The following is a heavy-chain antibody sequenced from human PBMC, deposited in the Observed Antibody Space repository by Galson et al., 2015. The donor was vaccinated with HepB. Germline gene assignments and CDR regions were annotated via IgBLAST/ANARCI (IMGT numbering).Heavy chain of an antibody. Sequence: ATLSLPCTVSGGSINYYYWSWIRQSPGRGLEWIGYISDSGNTNYHPSPNSRVTISLDTSKNQFSLRLNSVTAADPAVYYCARRGGRHYYDSAEYPHAFDYWGQGTLVTVSS. CDR2: ISDSGNT. J-gene: IGHJ4*02. CDR1: GGSINYYY. V-gene: IGHV4-59*01. D-gene: IGHD3-22*01. CDR3: ARRGGRHYYDSAEYPHAFDY.